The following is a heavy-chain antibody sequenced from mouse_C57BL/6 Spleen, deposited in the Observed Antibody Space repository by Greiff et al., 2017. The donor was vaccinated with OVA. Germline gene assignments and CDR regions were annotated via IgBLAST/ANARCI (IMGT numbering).Heavy chain of an antibody. V-gene: IGHV1-55*01. CDR1: GYTFTSYW. J-gene: IGHJ3*01. D-gene: IGHD2-4*01. Sequence: QVHVKQPGAELVKPGASVKMSCKASGYTFTSYWITWVKQRPGQGLEWIGDIYPGSGSTNYNEKFKSKATLTVDTSSSTAYMQLSSLTSEDSAVYYGAREEGHDYDWFAYWGQGTLVTVSA. CDR3: AREEGHDYDWFAY. CDR2: IYPGSGST.